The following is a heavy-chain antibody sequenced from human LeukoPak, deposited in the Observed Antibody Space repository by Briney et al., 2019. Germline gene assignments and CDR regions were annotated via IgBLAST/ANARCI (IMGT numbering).Heavy chain of an antibody. CDR1: GGSISSGSYY. J-gene: IGHJ3*02. D-gene: IGHD6-13*01. CDR3: ARLGRQQLVRGAFDI. CDR2: IYTSGST. V-gene: IGHV4-61*02. Sequence: SETLSLTCTVSGGSISSGSYYWSWIRQPAGKGLEWIGRIYTSGSTNYNPSLKSRVTISVDTSKNQFSLKLSSVTAADTAVYYCARLGRQQLVRGAFDIWGQGTMVTVSS.